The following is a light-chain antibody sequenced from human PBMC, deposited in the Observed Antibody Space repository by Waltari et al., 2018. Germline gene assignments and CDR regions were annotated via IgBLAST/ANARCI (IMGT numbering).Light chain of an antibody. Sequence: QSALTQPPSVSGSPGQSVTISCTGTSSDVGSYNRVSWYQQPPGTAPKLMIYEVSNRPSGVPDRFSGSKSGNTASLTISGLQAEDEADYYCSLYTSSSTWVFGGGTKQTVL. CDR3: SLYTSSSTWV. CDR1: SSDVGSYNR. V-gene: IGLV2-18*01. CDR2: EVS. J-gene: IGLJ3*02.